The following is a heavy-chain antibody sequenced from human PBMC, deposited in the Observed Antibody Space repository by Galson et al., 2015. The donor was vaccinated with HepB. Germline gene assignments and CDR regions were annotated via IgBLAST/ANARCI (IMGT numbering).Heavy chain of an antibody. V-gene: IGHV1-69*13. CDR2: INPTSGSA. CDR1: GGTFRPYF. Sequence: SVKVSCKASGGTFRPYFISWLRQAPGQGPEWMGGINPTSGSANYAQRLKGRITITADESTGTAYMELSSLTSEDTAVYYCARGGGVVLNYFDYWGQGTLVTVSS. J-gene: IGHJ4*02. CDR3: ARGGGVVLNYFDY. D-gene: IGHD3-10*01.